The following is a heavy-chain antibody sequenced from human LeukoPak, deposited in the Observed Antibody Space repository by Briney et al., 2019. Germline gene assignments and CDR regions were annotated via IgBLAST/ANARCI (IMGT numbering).Heavy chain of an antibody. V-gene: IGHV4-39*01. CDR2: IYYSGST. Sequence: PSETLSLTCTVSGGSVSSGSYYWGWIRQPPGKGLEWIGSIYYSGSTYYNPSLKSRVTISVDTSKNQFSLKLSSVTAADTAVYYCASLYGDYDPWGYWGQGTLVTVSS. J-gene: IGHJ4*02. D-gene: IGHD4-17*01. CDR3: ASLYGDYDPWGY. CDR1: GGSVSSGSYY.